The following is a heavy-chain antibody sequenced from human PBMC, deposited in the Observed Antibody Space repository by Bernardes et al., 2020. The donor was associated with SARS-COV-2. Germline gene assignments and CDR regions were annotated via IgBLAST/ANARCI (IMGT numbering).Heavy chain of an antibody. D-gene: IGHD3-22*01. CDR2: MKPDGREI. CDR3: VRDRFTTNTFDP. CDR1: GFTLSDHW. V-gene: IGHV3-7*01. Sequence: GGSLRLSCAASGFTLSDHWMNWVRQAPGKGLEWVASMKPDGREIYYWDSVKGRFTISRDNAKQSVYLQMNSLRVEDTAVYYCVRDRFTTNTFDPWGQGTLVTVSS. J-gene: IGHJ5*02.